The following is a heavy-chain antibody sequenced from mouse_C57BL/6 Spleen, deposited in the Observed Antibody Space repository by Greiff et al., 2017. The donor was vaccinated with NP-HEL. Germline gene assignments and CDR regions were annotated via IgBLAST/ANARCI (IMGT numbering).Heavy chain of an antibody. Sequence: EVHLVESGGGLVKPGGSLKLSCAASGFTFSDYGMHWVRQAPEKGLEWVAYISSGSSTIYYADTVKGRFTISRDKAKNTLFLQMTSLRSEDTAMYYCAKDDGSSRFAYWGQGTLVTVSA. CDR2: ISSGSSTI. J-gene: IGHJ3*01. CDR3: AKDDGSSRFAY. V-gene: IGHV5-17*01. D-gene: IGHD1-1*01. CDR1: GFTFSDYG.